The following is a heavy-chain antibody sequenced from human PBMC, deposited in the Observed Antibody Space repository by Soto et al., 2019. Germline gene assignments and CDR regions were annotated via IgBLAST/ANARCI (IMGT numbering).Heavy chain of an antibody. CDR2: IFPKNGDI. J-gene: IGHJ4*02. CDR3: ARETYSYDN. D-gene: IGHD2-15*01. Sequence: QVQLVQSGAEVKKPGASVKVSCKTSGYKFSDYYMHWMRQAPGQGLEWMGWIFPKNGDIYYIQKFQGRVTMTRDTSTTTVYMELSSLRSDDTAVYYCARETYSYDNWGQGTLVTVSS. V-gene: IGHV1-2*02. CDR1: GYKFSDYY.